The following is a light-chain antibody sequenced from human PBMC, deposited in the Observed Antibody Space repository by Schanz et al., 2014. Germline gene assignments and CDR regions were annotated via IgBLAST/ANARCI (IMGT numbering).Light chain of an antibody. CDR3: SSYAGFNTVI. Sequence: QSALTQPPSASGSPGQSVTISCTGTSSDVGGYNYVSWYQQHPGKAPKLMIFDVNQRPSGVPDRFSGSKSGNTASLTVSGLQAEDEADYYCSSYAGFNTVIFGGGTKLTVL. V-gene: IGLV2-8*01. J-gene: IGLJ2*01. CDR2: DVN. CDR1: SSDVGGYNY.